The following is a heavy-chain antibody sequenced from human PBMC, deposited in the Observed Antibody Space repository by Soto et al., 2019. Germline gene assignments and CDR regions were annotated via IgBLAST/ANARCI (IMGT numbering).Heavy chain of an antibody. CDR1: GFTFSSYG. Sequence: QVQLVESGGGVVQPGRSLRLSCAASGFTFSSYGMHWVRQAPGKGLEWVAVIAYDGSNKYYADSVKGRFTISRDNSKNTLYLQMNSLRAEDTAVYYCAKGQDPSWYTPYFDYWGQGTLVTVSS. V-gene: IGHV3-30*18. CDR3: AKGQDPSWYTPYFDY. D-gene: IGHD2-2*02. J-gene: IGHJ4*02. CDR2: IAYDGSNK.